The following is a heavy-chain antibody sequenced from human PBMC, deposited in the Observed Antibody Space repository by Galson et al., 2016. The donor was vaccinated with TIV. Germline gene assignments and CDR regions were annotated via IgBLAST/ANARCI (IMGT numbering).Heavy chain of an antibody. D-gene: IGHD3-16*02. J-gene: IGHJ3*02. V-gene: IGHV2-70*04. CDR1: GFSLTTTGMR. CDR3: ARMYRHGFDI. CDR2: IDWEDDK. Sequence: PALVKPTQTLTLPCSVSGFSLTTTGMRVSWIRQPPGGALEWLARIDWEDDKFYSPSLKTRLSISKDTSNNQVGLTMTNMDPVDTATYYCARMYRHGFDIWGQGTMVTVS.